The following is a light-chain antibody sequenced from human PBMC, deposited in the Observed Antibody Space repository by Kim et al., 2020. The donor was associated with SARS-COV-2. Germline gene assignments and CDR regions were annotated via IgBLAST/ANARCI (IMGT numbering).Light chain of an antibody. CDR1: SGHSSYA. V-gene: IGLV4-69*01. Sequence: QLVLTQSPSASASLGASVKLTCTLSSGHSSYAIAWHQQQPEKGPRYLMKLNSDGSHSKGDGSPDRFSGSSSGAERYLTISSLQSEDEADYYCQTWGTGIRMFGGGAQLTVL. J-gene: IGLJ3*02. CDR2: LNSDGSH. CDR3: QTWGTGIRM.